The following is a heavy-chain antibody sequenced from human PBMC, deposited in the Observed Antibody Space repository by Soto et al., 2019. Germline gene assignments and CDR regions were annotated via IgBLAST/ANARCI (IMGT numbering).Heavy chain of an antibody. CDR2: MNPNSGNP. D-gene: IGHD4-17*01. CDR3: ARAVGSVSTSDY. Sequence: QVQLVQSGAEVKKPGASVKVSCKASGYSFTSYDINWVRQATGQGLEWMGWMNPNSGNPGYAQKFQSRVIMTLETYRSTADIELTSLRSEDRAGYCCARAVGSVSTSDYWGQGTLVTVSS. J-gene: IGHJ4*02. CDR1: GYSFTSYD. V-gene: IGHV1-8*01.